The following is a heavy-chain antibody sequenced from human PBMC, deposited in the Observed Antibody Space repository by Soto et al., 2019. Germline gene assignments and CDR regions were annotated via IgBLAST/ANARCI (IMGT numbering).Heavy chain of an antibody. CDR2: INHSGST. V-gene: IGHV4-34*01. D-gene: IGHD6-6*01. J-gene: IGHJ2*01. Sequence: SSETLSLTCAVYGGSFSGYYWSWIRQPPGKGLEWIGEINHSGSTNYNPSLKSRVTISVDTSKNQFSLKLSSVTAADTAVYYCARGSSPIYWYFDLWGRGTLVTVSS. CDR3: ARGSSPIYWYFDL. CDR1: GGSFSGYY.